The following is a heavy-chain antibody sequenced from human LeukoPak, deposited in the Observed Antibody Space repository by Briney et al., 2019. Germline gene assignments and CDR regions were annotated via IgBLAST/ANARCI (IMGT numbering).Heavy chain of an antibody. D-gene: IGHD6-13*01. CDR2: IYYSGST. CDR1: GGSISSGDYY. V-gene: IGHV4-30-4*01. Sequence: PSETLSLTCTVSGGSISSGDYYWSWIRQPPGKGLEWIGYIYYSGSTYYNPSLKSRVTISVDTSKNQFSLRLSSVTAADTAVYYCARVRAAAGLDYWGQGTLVTVSS. J-gene: IGHJ4*02. CDR3: ARVRAAAGLDY.